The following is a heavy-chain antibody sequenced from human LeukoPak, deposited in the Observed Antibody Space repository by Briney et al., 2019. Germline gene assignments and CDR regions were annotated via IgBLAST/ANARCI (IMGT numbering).Heavy chain of an antibody. CDR2: INPNSGGT. D-gene: IGHD3-3*01. CDR3: ARGVSLDFWSGWAKPDFDY. V-gene: IGHV1-2*02. Sequence: ASVKVSCKAFGFTFTGYYMHWVRQTPGQGLEWMGWINPNSGGTDYAQKFQGRVTMTRDTSISTAYMELNKLRSDDTAVYYCARGVSLDFWSGWAKPDFDYWGQGTLVTVSS. CDR1: GFTFTGYY. J-gene: IGHJ4*02.